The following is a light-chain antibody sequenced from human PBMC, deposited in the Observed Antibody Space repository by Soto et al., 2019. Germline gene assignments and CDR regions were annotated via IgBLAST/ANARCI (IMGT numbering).Light chain of an antibody. CDR2: DAS. V-gene: IGKV1-5*01. J-gene: IGKJ1*01. CDR1: QSISSW. Sequence: DIQMTQSPSTLSASVGDRVTITCRASQSISSWLAWYQQKPGKAPKLLIYDASSLESGVPSRFSGSGSGTDFTLTISSLQPEDFATYYCLQTYTTLTWTFGQGTKV. CDR3: LQTYTTLTWT.